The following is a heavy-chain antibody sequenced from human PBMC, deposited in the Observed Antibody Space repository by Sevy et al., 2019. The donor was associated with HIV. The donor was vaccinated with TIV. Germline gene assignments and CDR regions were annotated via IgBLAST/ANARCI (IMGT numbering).Heavy chain of an antibody. J-gene: IGHJ4*02. CDR2: ISYDGSNK. D-gene: IGHD1-26*01. CDR1: GFTFSSYA. Sequence: GGSLRLSCAASGFTFSSYAMHWVRQAPGKGLEWVAVISYDGSNKYYADSVKGRFTISRDNSKNTRYLQMNSLRAGDTAVYYCARGGATVYFDYWGQGTLVTVSS. CDR3: ARGGATVYFDY. V-gene: IGHV3-30-3*01.